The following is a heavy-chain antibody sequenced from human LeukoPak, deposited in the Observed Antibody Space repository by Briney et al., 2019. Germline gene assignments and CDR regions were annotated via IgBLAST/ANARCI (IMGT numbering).Heavy chain of an antibody. CDR2: IYYSGST. Sequence: KTSETLSLPRTVSGVSISSYYWSWIRQPPGKGREWICYIYYSGSTNYNPSLKSRVTISVDTSKNQFSLKLSSVTAADTAVYYCARMNTAVVEWGFGYWGQGTLVTVCS. CDR1: GVSISSYY. D-gene: IGHD5-18*01. V-gene: IGHV4-59*01. J-gene: IGHJ4*02. CDR3: ARMNTAVVEWGFGY.